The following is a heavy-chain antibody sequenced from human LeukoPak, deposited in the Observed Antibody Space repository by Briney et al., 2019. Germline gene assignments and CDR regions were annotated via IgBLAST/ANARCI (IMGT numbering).Heavy chain of an antibody. CDR2: IWYDGSNK. CDR1: GFTFSSYA. V-gene: IGHV3-33*08. Sequence: GGSLRLSCAASGFTFSSYAMHWVRQAPGKGLEWVAVIWYDGSNKYYADSVKGRFTISRDNSKNTLYLQMNSLRAEDTAVYYCARVTMIVVVIDYWGQGTLVTVSS. CDR3: ARVTMIVVVIDY. J-gene: IGHJ4*02. D-gene: IGHD3-22*01.